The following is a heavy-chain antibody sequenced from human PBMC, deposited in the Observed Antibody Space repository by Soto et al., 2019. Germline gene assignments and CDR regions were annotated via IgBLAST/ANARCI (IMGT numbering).Heavy chain of an antibody. Sequence: QVQLVQSGTEVKKTGSSVKVSCKASGGTFSTFGISWVRQAPGQGLEWMGGIIPFFGTARYSQKFEDRITITAVESTNSVYTDLRSLTSEDTSIYYCAKSAPMDAGDKYYYDYWGQGALVTVSS. CDR1: GGTFSTFG. V-gene: IGHV1-69*01. CDR3: AKSAPMDAGDKYYYDY. CDR2: IIPFFGTA. D-gene: IGHD4-17*01. J-gene: IGHJ4*02.